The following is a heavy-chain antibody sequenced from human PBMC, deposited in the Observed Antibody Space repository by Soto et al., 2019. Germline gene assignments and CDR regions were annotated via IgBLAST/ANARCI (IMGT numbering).Heavy chain of an antibody. D-gene: IGHD2-2*02. V-gene: IGHV1-18*01. J-gene: IGHJ4*02. CDR1: GYKFTSCG. CDR2: ISAYKGNT. CDR3: ARITIYGTYFDS. Sequence: ASVKVSCKTSGYKFTSCGIIWVRQAPGQGLEWLGWISAYKGNTNYAQSVEGRVTMTTDASTNTAYMELRSLTSDDTAMYYCARITIYGTYFDSWGQGTQVTVYS.